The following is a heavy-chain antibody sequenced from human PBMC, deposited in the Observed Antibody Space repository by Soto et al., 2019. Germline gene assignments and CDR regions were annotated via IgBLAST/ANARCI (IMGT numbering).Heavy chain of an antibody. J-gene: IGHJ4*02. CDR3: ARDQYFFDSSGYYDF. CDR2: ISPYNGNT. Sequence: QIQRVQSGAEVKKPGASVRVSCETSGYTFVSYGISWVRQAPGQGLEWMGWISPYNGNTNYAEKFKERVTLLTATSTDTAFLNLRSLTSDDTAVYFCARDQYFFDSSGYYDFWGQGTLVTVSS. D-gene: IGHD3-22*01. CDR1: GYTFVSYG. V-gene: IGHV1-18*04.